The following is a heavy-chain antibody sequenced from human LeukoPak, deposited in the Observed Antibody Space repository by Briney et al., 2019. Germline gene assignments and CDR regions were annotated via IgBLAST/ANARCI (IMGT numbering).Heavy chain of an antibody. CDR2: IRSKAYGGTT. D-gene: IGHD5-18*01. CDR1: GFTFGDHA. CDR3: TRGPIHLWLYCGMDV. J-gene: IGHJ6*02. V-gene: IGHV3-49*04. Sequence: GVLRLSCTASGFTFGDHAMSWVRQAPGKGLEWVGFIRSKAYGGTTEYAASVKGRFTISRDDSKSIAYLQMNSLKTEDTAVYYCTRGPIHLWLYCGMDVWGQGTTVIVSS.